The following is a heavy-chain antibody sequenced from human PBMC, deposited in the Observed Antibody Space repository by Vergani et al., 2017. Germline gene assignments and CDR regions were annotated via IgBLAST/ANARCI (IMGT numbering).Heavy chain of an antibody. CDR1: GFTFSSYG. CDR2: IRHDGSEK. D-gene: IGHD3-9*01. Sequence: QVQLVESGGDVVQPGGSLRLSCAASGFTFSSYGIHWVRQAPGKGLEWVAFIRHDGSEKYYADSVRGRFTISRDSSKSTLYLQMNSLRAEDTAVYYCAKVIGFLTGYYSNAFDIWGQGTMVTVSS. CDR3: AKVIGFLTGYYSNAFDI. J-gene: IGHJ3*02. V-gene: IGHV3-30*02.